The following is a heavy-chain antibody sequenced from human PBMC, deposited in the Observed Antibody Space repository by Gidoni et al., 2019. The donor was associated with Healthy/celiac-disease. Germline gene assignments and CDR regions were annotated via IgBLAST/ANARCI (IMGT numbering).Heavy chain of an antibody. Sequence: QVQLVESGGGVVQPGRSLRLSCAASGFTFSSYAMHWVRQAPGKGLEWVAVISYDGSNKYYADSVKGRFTISRDNSKNTLYLQMNSLRAEDTAVYYCARDPHITMVRGVIVWGQGTLVTVSS. J-gene: IGHJ4*02. D-gene: IGHD3-10*01. V-gene: IGHV3-30-3*01. CDR1: GFTFSSYA. CDR3: ARDPHITMVRGVIV. CDR2: ISYDGSNK.